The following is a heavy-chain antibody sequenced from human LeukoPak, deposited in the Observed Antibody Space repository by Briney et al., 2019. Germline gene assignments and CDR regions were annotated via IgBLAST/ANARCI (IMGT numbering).Heavy chain of an antibody. CDR3: AREEVAIVVVPAAIRYYYYGMDV. CDR1: GFTFSSYW. CDR2: IKQDGSEK. J-gene: IGHJ6*02. V-gene: IGHV3-7*01. Sequence: PGGSLRLSCAASGFTFSSYWMSWVRQAPGKGLEWVANIKQDGSEKYYVDSVKGRFTISRDNAKNSLYLRMNSLRAEDTAVYYCAREEVAIVVVPAAIRYYYYGMDVWGQGTTVTVSS. D-gene: IGHD2-2*01.